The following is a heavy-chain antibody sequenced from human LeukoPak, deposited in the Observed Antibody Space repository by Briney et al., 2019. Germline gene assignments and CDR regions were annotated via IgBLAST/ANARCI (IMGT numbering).Heavy chain of an antibody. CDR1: GFTFSSHA. CDR2: ISGSVSDT. Sequence: GASLRLSCAASGFTFSSHAMSWVRQAPGKGLEWVSAISGSVSDTYHADSVKGRFTISRDNSKNTLYLQMGSLRAEDTALYYCARSDCSIIACYVLDYWGQGTLVTVSS. J-gene: IGHJ4*02. CDR3: ARSDCSIIACYVLDY. V-gene: IGHV3-23*01. D-gene: IGHD2-2*01.